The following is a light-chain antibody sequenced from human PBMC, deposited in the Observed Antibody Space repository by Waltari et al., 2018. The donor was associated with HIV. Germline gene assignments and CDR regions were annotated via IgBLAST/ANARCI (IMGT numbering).Light chain of an antibody. CDR3: QSYDNSLSNVV. J-gene: IGLJ2*01. CDR2: DNR. V-gene: IGLV1-40*01. CDR1: NPNIGAGYD. Sequence: QSVLPQPPSVSGAPGPRVTLSCTGSNPNIGAGYDAHWYQQLPGSAPKLLMFDNRKRPSGVPDRFSGSKSGTSASLVIAGLQAADEAVYYCQSYDNSLSNVVFGGGTKLIVL.